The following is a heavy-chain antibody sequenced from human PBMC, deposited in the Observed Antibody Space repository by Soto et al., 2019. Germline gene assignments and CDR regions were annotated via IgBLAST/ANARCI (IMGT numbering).Heavy chain of an antibody. CDR3: ARDVRSLVRGYYGMDV. J-gene: IGHJ6*02. Sequence: SETLSLTCTVSGGSISSYYWSWIRQPPGKGLEWIGYIYYSGSTNYNPSLKSRVTISVDTSKNQFSLKLSSVTAADTAVYYCARDVRSLVRGYYGMDVWGQGTTVTVSS. V-gene: IGHV4-59*01. CDR1: GGSISSYY. D-gene: IGHD3-10*01. CDR2: IYYSGST.